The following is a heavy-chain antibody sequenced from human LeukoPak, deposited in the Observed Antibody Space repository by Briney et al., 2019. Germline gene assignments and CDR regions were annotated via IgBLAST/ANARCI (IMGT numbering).Heavy chain of an antibody. D-gene: IGHD5-18*01. CDR1: GFTFSSYS. CDR3: ARDGVDTAMVIRGFDS. Sequence: GGSLRLSCAASGFTFSSYSMNWVRQAPGKGLEWVSSISSSSSYIYYADSVKGRFTISRDNAKNLLYLQMNSLRAEDTAVYYCARDGVDTAMVIRGFDSWGQGTLVTVSS. V-gene: IGHV3-21*01. J-gene: IGHJ4*02. CDR2: ISSSSSYI.